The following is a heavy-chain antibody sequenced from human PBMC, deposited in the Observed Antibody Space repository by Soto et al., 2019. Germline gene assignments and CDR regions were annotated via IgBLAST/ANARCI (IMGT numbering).Heavy chain of an antibody. J-gene: IGHJ4*02. V-gene: IGHV4-39*01. CDR2: IYYSGST. Sequence: SETLSLTCTVSGGSISSSGYYWGWIRQPPGKGLEWIGSIYYSGSTYYNPSLKSRVTISVDTSKNQFSLKLSSVTAADTAVYYCARRGGSEIVVVPAQTWDYWGQGTLVTVSS. D-gene: IGHD2-2*01. CDR1: GGSISSSGYY. CDR3: ARRGGSEIVVVPAQTWDY.